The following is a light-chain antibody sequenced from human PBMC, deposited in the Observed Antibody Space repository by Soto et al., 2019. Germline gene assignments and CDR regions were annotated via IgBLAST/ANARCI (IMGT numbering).Light chain of an antibody. CDR2: DAS. CDR1: QSVSSY. CDR3: DQKSTLWT. J-gene: IGKJ1*01. V-gene: IGKV3-11*01. Sequence: EIVLTQSPATLSLSPGERATLSCRASQSVSSYLAWYQQKPGQAPRLLIYDASNRATGIPARFSGSGSGTDFTLTISSLLAYVFEDSYSDQKSTLWTLGQRT.